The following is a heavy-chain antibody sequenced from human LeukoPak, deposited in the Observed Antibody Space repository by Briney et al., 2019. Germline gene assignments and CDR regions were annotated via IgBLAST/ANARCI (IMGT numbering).Heavy chain of an antibody. CDR3: ARVDSEDAFDI. CDR1: GFTFSIYS. V-gene: IGHV3-21*01. D-gene: IGHD2-2*03. CDR2: ISISSSYI. J-gene: IGHJ3*02. Sequence: GGSLRLSCAASGFTFSIYSMNWVRQAPGKGLEWVSYISISSSYIYYADSVKGRFTISRDNARNSLYLQINTLRAEDTAVYYCARVDSEDAFDIWGQGTMVTVSS.